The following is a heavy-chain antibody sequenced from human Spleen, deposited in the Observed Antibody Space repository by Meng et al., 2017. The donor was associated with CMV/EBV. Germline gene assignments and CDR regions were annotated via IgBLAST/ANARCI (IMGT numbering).Heavy chain of an antibody. J-gene: IGHJ4*02. Sequence: GGSLRLSCAASGFSFGNYWMYWVRQGHGKGLMWVARIHGDGDRTTYADSVKGRFTISRDNARNTLYLDMNALRSEDSARYYCGRVDGRWLHVDYWGQGTLVTVSS. D-gene: IGHD4-23*01. CDR1: GFSFGNYW. CDR3: GRVDGRWLHVDY. V-gene: IGHV3-74*03. CDR2: IHGDGDRT.